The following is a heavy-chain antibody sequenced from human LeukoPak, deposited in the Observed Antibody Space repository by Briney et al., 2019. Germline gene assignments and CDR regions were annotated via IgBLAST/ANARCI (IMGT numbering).Heavy chain of an antibody. CDR1: GGSISSGDYY. J-gene: IGHJ4*02. V-gene: IGHV4-30-4*08. CDR2: IYYSGST. CDR3: ARGISAQEPFDY. Sequence: NLSLTCTVSGGSISSGDYYWSSIRQPPGKVLEWIGYIYYSGSTYYNPSLKSRVTISVDTSKNQFSLKLSSVTAADTAVYYCARGISAQEPFDYWGQGTLVTVSS. D-gene: IGHD1-14*01.